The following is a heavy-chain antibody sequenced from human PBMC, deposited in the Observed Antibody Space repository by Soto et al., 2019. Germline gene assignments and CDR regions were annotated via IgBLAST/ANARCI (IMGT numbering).Heavy chain of an antibody. CDR3: ARTTAAIHLNY. V-gene: IGHV4-34*01. J-gene: IGHJ4*02. CDR2: THHSGST. CDR1: GGSLIGHC. D-gene: IGHD2-21*02. Sequence: TSETLRLSCAVYGGSLIGHCWGWIRQPPGKGLEWIGETHHSGSTAYNPSLKSRVTISVDTSRNQFSLKLNSVTAADTAVYYCARTTAAIHLNYWSQGTLVIGSS.